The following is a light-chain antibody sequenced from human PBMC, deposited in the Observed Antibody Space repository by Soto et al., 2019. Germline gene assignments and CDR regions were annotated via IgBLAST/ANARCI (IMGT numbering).Light chain of an antibody. V-gene: IGLV1-51*01. CDR3: ATWDGSLPGEV. CDR1: SSNIGNNY. Sequence: QSVLTQSPSVSAAPGQQVTISCSGSSSNIGNNYVSWYRQLPGTAPKLLIYDNNKRPSGIPDRFSGSKSGTSGTLDITGLQTGDEADYYCATWDGSLPGEVFGGGTKVTVL. J-gene: IGLJ2*01. CDR2: DNN.